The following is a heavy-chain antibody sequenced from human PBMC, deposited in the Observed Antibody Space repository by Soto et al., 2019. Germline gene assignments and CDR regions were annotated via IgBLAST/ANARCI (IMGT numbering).Heavy chain of an antibody. V-gene: IGHV3-23*01. CDR2: ISGSGGST. CDR3: AKDEVGAVYYYYNGMDV. CDR1: GLTFSSYS. Sequence: GGSLILSCGASGLTFSSYSMSWVRQEPGKGLEWVSAISGSGGSTYYADSVKGRFTISRDNSKNTLYLQMNSLRAEDTAVYYCAKDEVGAVYYYYNGMDVWGQGTTVTVSS. J-gene: IGHJ6*02. D-gene: IGHD1-26*01.